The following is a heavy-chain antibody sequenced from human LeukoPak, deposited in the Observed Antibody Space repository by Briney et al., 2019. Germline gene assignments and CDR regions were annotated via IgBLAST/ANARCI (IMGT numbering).Heavy chain of an antibody. CDR2: ISYDGSNK. Sequence: PGGSLRLSCAASGFTFSSYGMHWVRQAPGKGLEWVAVISYDGSNKYYADSVKGRFTISRDNSKNTLYLQMNSLRAEDTAVYYCAKTQYYYGSGSYSAPDYWGQGTLVTVSS. D-gene: IGHD3-10*01. CDR3: AKTQYYYGSGSYSAPDY. J-gene: IGHJ4*02. V-gene: IGHV3-30*18. CDR1: GFTFSSYG.